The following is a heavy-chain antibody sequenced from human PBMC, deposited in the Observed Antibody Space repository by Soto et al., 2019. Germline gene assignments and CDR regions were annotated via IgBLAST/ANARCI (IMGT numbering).Heavy chain of an antibody. CDR3: ARNGALGYYYYYYMDV. V-gene: IGHV3-11*03. CDR2: ISSSSSYT. J-gene: IGHJ6*03. D-gene: IGHD3-10*01. CDR1: GFTFSDYY. Sequence: GGSLRLSCAASGFTFSDYYMSWIRQAPGKGLEWVSYISSSSSYTNYADSVKGRFTISRDNAKNSLYLQMNSLRAEDTAVYYCARNGALGYYYYYYMDVWGKGTTVTVSS.